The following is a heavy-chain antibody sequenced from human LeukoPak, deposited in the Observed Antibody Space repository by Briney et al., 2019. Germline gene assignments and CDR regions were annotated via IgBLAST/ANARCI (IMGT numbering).Heavy chain of an antibody. CDR2: SRNKANTYTT. D-gene: IGHD3-22*01. Sequence: PGGSLRLSCAASGFTFSDHYMDWVRQAPGKGLDWVGRSRNKANTYTTEYAASVKGRFTISRDDSKNSLYPQMNSLKTEDTAMYYCARGLYDSSAYYFDCWGQGTLVTVSS. CDR1: GFTFSDHY. CDR3: ARGLYDSSAYYFDC. J-gene: IGHJ4*02. V-gene: IGHV3-72*01.